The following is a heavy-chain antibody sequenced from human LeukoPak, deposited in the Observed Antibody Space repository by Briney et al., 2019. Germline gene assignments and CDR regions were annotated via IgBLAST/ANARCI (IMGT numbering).Heavy chain of an antibody. CDR2: FYYSGNT. D-gene: IGHD1-26*01. V-gene: IGHV4-39*01. J-gene: IGHJ4*02. Sequence: SETLSLTCTVSGGSISSSSYYWGWIRQPPGKGLEWIGSFYYSGNTYYNPSLKSRVTISIDTSKNQFSLQLSSMTAADTAVYYCARRAGSYLYYFDYWGQGTLVTVSS. CDR1: GGSISSSSYY. CDR3: ARRAGSYLYYFDY.